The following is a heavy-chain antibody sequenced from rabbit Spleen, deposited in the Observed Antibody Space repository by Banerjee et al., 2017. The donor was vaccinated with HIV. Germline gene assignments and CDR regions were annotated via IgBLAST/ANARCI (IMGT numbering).Heavy chain of an antibody. CDR1: GFSFSEKEV. CDR3: ARDLPEIIGWNFGF. D-gene: IGHD1-1*01. V-gene: IGHV1S45*01. CDR2: INTITGKT. Sequence: QQQLEESGGDLVKPGASLTLTCTASGFSFSEKEVMCWVRQAPGKGLEWIGCINTITGKTVYATWAKGRFTISRASSTTVFLQMTSLTAADTATYFCARDLPEIIGWNFGFWGPGTLVTVS. J-gene: IGHJ3*01.